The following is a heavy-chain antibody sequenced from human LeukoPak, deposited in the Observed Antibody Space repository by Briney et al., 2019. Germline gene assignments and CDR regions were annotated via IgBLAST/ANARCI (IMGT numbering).Heavy chain of an antibody. CDR3: ARRPRGDSSGPNDAFDI. Sequence: SETLSLTCTVSGYSISSGYYWGWLRQPPGRGLEWIGTIYHSGSTYYNPSLKSRVTISVDTSKNQFSLKLSSVTAADTAVYYCARRPRGDSSGPNDAFDIWGQGTMVTVSS. CDR2: IYHSGST. CDR1: GYSISSGYY. J-gene: IGHJ3*02. D-gene: IGHD3-22*01. V-gene: IGHV4-38-2*02.